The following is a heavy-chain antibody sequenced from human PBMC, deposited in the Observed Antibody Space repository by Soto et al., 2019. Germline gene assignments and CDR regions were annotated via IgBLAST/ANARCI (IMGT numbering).Heavy chain of an antibody. Sequence: EVQLLESGGGLVQPGGSLRLSCAASGFSFSIFAMSWVRQAPGKGLEWVSAISGDAVATYYADSVKGRFTISRDNSKNTLYMQMESLRGDDTAVYYCAKDVVASSSWSEYFQHWGQGTLVTVSA. J-gene: IGHJ1*01. CDR1: GFSFSIFA. V-gene: IGHV3-23*01. D-gene: IGHD6-13*01. CDR2: ISGDAVAT. CDR3: AKDVVASSSWSEYFQH.